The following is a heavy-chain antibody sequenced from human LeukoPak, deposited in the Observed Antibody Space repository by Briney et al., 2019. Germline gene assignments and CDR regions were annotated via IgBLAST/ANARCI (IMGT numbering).Heavy chain of an antibody. CDR2: INQDGSER. Sequence: GGSLRLSCVSSGLTFTEYWMSWVRQAPGKGPEWVAHINQDGSERHYVDSVKGRFTISRDNPKNSLFLQMNSLRAEDTAVYYCARQNYFDYWGQGTLDTVSS. V-gene: IGHV3-7*01. CDR3: ARQNYFDY. CDR1: GLTFTEYW. J-gene: IGHJ4*02.